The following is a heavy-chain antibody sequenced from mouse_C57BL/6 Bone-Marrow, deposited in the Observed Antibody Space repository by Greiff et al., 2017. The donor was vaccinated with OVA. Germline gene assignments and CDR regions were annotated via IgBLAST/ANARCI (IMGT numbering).Heavy chain of an antibody. Sequence: QVQLQQPGAELVKPGASVKLSCKASGYTFTSYWMQWVKQRPGQGLEWIGEIDPSDSYTNSNQKFKGKATLTVDTSSSTAYMQLSSLTSEDSAVYYCARYGYYPSYFDVWGTGTTVTVSS. CDR2: IDPSDSYT. V-gene: IGHV1-50*01. J-gene: IGHJ1*03. D-gene: IGHD2-3*01. CDR3: ARYGYYPSYFDV. CDR1: GYTFTSYW.